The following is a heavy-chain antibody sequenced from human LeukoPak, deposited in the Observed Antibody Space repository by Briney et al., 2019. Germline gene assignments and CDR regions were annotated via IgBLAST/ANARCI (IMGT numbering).Heavy chain of an antibody. D-gene: IGHD6-19*01. CDR2: MRPTDAYT. Sequence: ASVKVSCKASGYTFTSNYIHWVRQAPGQGLEWMGYMRPTDAYTGYAPKFQGRVTVTRDTSTNTVYMELSSLRSDDTAVYYCAREGAVALKHFDLWGQGTLVTVSS. CDR1: GYTFTSNY. V-gene: IGHV1-46*01. CDR3: AREGAVALKHFDL. J-gene: IGHJ4*02.